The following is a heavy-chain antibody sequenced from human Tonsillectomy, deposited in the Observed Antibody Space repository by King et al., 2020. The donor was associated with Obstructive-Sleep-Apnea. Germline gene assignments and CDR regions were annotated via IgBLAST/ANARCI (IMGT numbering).Heavy chain of an antibody. CDR2: IYSGGST. D-gene: IGHD6-19*01. CDR3: AREVAGHFDY. V-gene: IGHV3-66*01. CDR1: GFTVITNY. J-gene: IGHJ4*02. Sequence: VQLVESGGGLVHPGGSLRLFCAASGFTVITNYMSWVRQAPGKGREWVAGIYSGGSTYYADSVKGRCTTSIDTSKNTLYLQMNSLRAEDTAVYYCAREVAGHFDYWGQGTLVTVSS.